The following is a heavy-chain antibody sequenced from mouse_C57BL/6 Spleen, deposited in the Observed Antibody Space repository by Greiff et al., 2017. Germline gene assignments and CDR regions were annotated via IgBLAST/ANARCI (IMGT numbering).Heavy chain of an antibody. CDR2: INPSNGGT. CDR1: GYTFTSYW. D-gene: IGHD2-12*01. CDR3: ARSRYSYDGEYYAMDY. Sequence: QVQLQQPGTELVKPGASVKLSCKASGYTFTSYWMHWVKQRPGQGLEWIGNINPSNGGTNYNEKFKSKATLTVDKSSSTAYMQLSSLTSEDSAVYYCARSRYSYDGEYYAMDYWGQGTSVTVSS. J-gene: IGHJ4*01. V-gene: IGHV1-53*01.